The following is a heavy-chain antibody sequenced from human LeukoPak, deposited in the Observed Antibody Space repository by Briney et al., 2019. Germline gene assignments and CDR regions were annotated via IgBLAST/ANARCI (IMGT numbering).Heavy chain of an antibody. Sequence: SETLSLTCAVSGGSISSGGYSWSWIRQPPGKGLEWIGYIYHSGSTYYNPSLKGRVTISVDRSKNQFSLKLSSVTAADTAVYYCARVANGDYDYWGQGTLVTVSS. V-gene: IGHV4-30-2*01. J-gene: IGHJ4*02. CDR3: ARVANGDYDY. CDR1: GGSISSGGYS. CDR2: IYHSGST. D-gene: IGHD4-17*01.